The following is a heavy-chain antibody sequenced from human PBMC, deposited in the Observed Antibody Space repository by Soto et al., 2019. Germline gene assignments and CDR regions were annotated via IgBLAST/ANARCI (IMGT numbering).Heavy chain of an antibody. CDR1: CGSMSGLY. D-gene: IGHD2-15*01. V-gene: IGHV4-59*11. Sequence: SETLSLPYTVACGSMSGLYWSWIRQPQGKGLEYIGRVFYNGSTYYNPSLKSRVTISADTSKSQFSLKLSTVTAADTAVYYCVRLVAAWGPGTLVTVSS. J-gene: IGHJ5*02. CDR2: VFYNGST. CDR3: VRLVAA.